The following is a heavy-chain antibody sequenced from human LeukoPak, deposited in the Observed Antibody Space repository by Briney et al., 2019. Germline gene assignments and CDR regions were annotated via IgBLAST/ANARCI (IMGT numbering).Heavy chain of an antibody. V-gene: IGHV3-74*03. CDR2: VRPEGTTT. D-gene: IGHD3-9*01. CDR3: ARDLDWILFDY. Sequence: GGSLRLSCAASGFTFSTYWMHWVRQAPGKGLVWVSRVRPEGTTTAYADSVKGRFTISRDNAKNTLFLQMNSLSAEDTAVYYCARDLDWILFDYWGQGTLVTASS. CDR1: GFTFSTYW. J-gene: IGHJ4*02.